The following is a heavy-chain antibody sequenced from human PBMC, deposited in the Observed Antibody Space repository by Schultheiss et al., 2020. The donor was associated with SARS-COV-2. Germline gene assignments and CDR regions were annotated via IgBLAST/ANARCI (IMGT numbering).Heavy chain of an antibody. J-gene: IGHJ1*01. V-gene: IGHV4-31*03. D-gene: IGHD2-15*01. CDR3: VSTSDIVVAVATT. CDR2: ISYNGSP. CDR1: GGSISSGGYY. Sequence: SETLSLTCSVSGGSISSGGYYWSWIRQHPGKGLEWIGYISYNGSPDYNPSLKSRVTISVDTSKNQFSLSLMFVTAADTAVYYCVSTSDIVVAVATTWGQGTLVTSPQ.